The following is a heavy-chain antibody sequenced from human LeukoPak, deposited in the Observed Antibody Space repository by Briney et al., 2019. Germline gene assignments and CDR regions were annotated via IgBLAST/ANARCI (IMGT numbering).Heavy chain of an antibody. CDR1: GGSISSSSYY. CDR2: IYYSGST. Sequence: PSETLSLTCTVSGGSISSSSYYWGWIRQPPGKGLEWIGSIYYSGSTYYNPSLKSRVTISVDTSKNQFSLKLSSVTAADTAVYYCARDGGYDILTGDNWFGPWGQGTLVTVSS. D-gene: IGHD3-9*01. CDR3: ARDGGYDILTGDNWFGP. J-gene: IGHJ5*02. V-gene: IGHV4-39*07.